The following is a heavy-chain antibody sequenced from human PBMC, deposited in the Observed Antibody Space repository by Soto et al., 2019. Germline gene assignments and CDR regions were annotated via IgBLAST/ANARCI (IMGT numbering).Heavy chain of an antibody. D-gene: IGHD6-6*01. CDR3: ARGSYSSYWYYYGMDV. J-gene: IGHJ6*02. V-gene: IGHV1-8*01. CDR1: GYTFTSYD. Sequence: ASVKVSCKASGYTFTSYDINWVRQATGQGLEWMGWMNPNSGNTGYAQKFQGRVTMTRNTSISTAYMELSSLRSEDTAVYYCARGSYSSYWYYYGMDVRGQGTTVAVSS. CDR2: MNPNSGNT.